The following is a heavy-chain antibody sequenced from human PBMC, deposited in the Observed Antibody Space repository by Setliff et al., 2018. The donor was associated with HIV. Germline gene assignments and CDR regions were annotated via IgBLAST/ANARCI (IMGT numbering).Heavy chain of an antibody. CDR3: AYCSGGSCYSPFDY. D-gene: IGHD2-15*01. J-gene: IGHJ4*03. CDR2: ISSSSSTI. Sequence: GGSLRLSCAASGFTFSSYSMNWVRQAPGKGLEWVSYISSSSSTIYYADSVKGRFTISRDNAKNSLYLQMNSLRAEDTAVYYCAYCSGGSCYSPFDYWGQGTTVTVSS. CDR1: GFTFSSYS. V-gene: IGHV3-48*01.